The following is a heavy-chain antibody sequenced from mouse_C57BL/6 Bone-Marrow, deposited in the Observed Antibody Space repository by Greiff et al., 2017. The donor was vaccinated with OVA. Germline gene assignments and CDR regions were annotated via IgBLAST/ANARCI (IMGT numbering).Heavy chain of an antibody. V-gene: IGHV1-55*01. D-gene: IGHD2-1*01. CDR3: ARDGNCTFFDY. Sequence: QVQLQQSGAELVKPGASVKMSCKASGYTFTSYWITWVKQRPGQGLEWIGDIYPGSGSTNYNEKFKGKATLTADKSSSTAYMQLNSLTSEDSAVYFCARDGNCTFFDYWGQGTTLTVSS. J-gene: IGHJ2*01. CDR2: IYPGSGST. CDR1: GYTFTSYW.